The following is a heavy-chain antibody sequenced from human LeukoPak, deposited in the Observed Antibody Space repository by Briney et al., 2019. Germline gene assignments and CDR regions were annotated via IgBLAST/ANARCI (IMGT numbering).Heavy chain of an antibody. V-gene: IGHV3-23*01. CDR3: AKDHSSSWYEGFDY. CDR1: GFTFSSYA. D-gene: IGHD6-13*01. CDR2: ISGSGGST. J-gene: IGHJ4*02. Sequence: GRSLRPSCAASGFTFSSYAISWVRQAPGKGLEWVSAISGSGGSTYYADSVKGRFTISRDNSKNTLYLQMNSLRAEDTAVYYCAKDHSSSWYEGFDYWGQGTLVTVSS.